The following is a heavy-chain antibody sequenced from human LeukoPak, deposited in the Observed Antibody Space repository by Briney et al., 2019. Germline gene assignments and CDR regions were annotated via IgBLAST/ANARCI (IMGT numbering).Heavy chain of an antibody. V-gene: IGHV4-4*02. D-gene: IGHD3-3*01. CDR3: ARQGNDFWSGYFYYYMDV. J-gene: IGHJ6*03. CDR1: DVSISGNYW. Sequence: SETLSLTCAVSDVSISGNYWWNWVRQTPGQGLEWIGEIYHSGFANYSPSLNSRVTILVDKSENQFSLKLSSVTAADTAVYYCARQGNDFWSGYFYYYMDVWGKGTTVTVSS. CDR2: IYHSGFA.